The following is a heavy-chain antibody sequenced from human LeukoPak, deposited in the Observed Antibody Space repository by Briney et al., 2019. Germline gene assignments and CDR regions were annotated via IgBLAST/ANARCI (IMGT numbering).Heavy chain of an antibody. CDR3: AKDPEYSSSPEGY. J-gene: IGHJ4*02. Sequence: GGSLRLSCAASGFTFSSYAMSWVRQAPGKGLEWVSAISDSGGSTYYADSVKGRFTISRDNSKNTLYLQMNSLRAEDTAVYYCAKDPEYSSSPEGYWGQGTLVTVSS. V-gene: IGHV3-23*01. D-gene: IGHD6-6*01. CDR2: ISDSGGST. CDR1: GFTFSSYA.